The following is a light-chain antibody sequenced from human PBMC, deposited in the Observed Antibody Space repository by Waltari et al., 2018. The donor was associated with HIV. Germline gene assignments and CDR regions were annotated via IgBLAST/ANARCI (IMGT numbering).Light chain of an antibody. Sequence: SYELTQPPSVSVSPGQTASITCSGYKLGDKYACWYQQKPGQSPVMVMYQDSERPSGIPERFSGSNSGNTATLTISGTQAMDEADYYCQAWDNTTAVFGGGTKLTVL. CDR3: QAWDNTTAV. CDR2: QDS. J-gene: IGLJ2*01. V-gene: IGLV3-1*01. CDR1: KLGDKY.